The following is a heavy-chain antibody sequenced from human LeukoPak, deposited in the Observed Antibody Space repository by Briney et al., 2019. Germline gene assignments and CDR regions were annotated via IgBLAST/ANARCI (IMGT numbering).Heavy chain of an antibody. CDR2: ISGSGGST. CDR1: GFTFSSSA. V-gene: IGHV3-23*01. CDR3: AKRYGYCSGGSCYSGYWYFDL. Sequence: PGGSLRLSCAASGFTFSSSAMSWVRQAPEKGLEWVSAISGSGGSTYYADSVKGRFTISRDNSKNTLYLQMNSLRAEDTAVYYCAKRYGYCSGGSCYSGYWYFDLWGRGTLVTVSS. D-gene: IGHD2-15*01. J-gene: IGHJ2*01.